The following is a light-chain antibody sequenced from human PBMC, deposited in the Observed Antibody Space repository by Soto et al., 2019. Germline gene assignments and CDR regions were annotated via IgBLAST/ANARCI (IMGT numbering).Light chain of an antibody. Sequence: DIQMTQSPSSLSASVGDRVTITCRASQYIRNDLGWYQQKQGKAPKRLIYAASSLQSGVPSRFSGSGSGTEFTLTVSSLQPEDYATYYWLQHNDYPPTFGQGTKVEI. CDR1: QYIRND. CDR2: AAS. J-gene: IGKJ1*01. V-gene: IGKV1-17*01. CDR3: LQHNDYPPT.